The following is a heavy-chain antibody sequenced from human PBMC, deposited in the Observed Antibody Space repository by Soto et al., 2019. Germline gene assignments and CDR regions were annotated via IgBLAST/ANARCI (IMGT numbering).Heavy chain of an antibody. CDR3: ARLAKIFDLDN. J-gene: IGHJ4*01. D-gene: IGHD3-9*01. Sequence: AESLKISFQGSGYIFTNYWIGWVRQMPGKGLEWMGIIYPGDSATRYSPSFQGRFTISADKSISTAYLQWSSPKASDTAMYYCARLAKIFDLDNWGHGTLVTVSS. CDR2: IYPGDSAT. V-gene: IGHV5-51*01. CDR1: GYIFTNYW.